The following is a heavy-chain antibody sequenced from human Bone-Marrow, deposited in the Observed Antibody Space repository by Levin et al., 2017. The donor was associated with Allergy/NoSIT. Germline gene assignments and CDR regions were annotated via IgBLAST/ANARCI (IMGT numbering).Heavy chain of an antibody. D-gene: IGHD6-19*01. V-gene: IGHV1-18*01. CDR2: ISAYNGNT. CDR1: GYTFTSYG. Sequence: ASVKVSCKASGYTFTSYGISWVRQAPGQGLEWMGWISAYNGNTNYAQKLQGRVTMTTDTSTSTAYMELRSLRSDDTAVYYCARSYSSGWYRGNFDYWGQGTLVTVSS. J-gene: IGHJ4*02. CDR3: ARSYSSGWYRGNFDY.